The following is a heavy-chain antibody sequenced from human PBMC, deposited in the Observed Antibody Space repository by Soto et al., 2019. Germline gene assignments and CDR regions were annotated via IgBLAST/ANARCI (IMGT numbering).Heavy chain of an antibody. CDR2: ISSSSDTI. J-gene: IGHJ4*02. D-gene: IGHD1-1*01. CDR3: ARGMGIATTGRYDY. Sequence: EVQLVESGGGSVQPGGSLRLSCAASGITISSNGMNWVRQAPGKGLEWVSYISSSSDTIYYADFVKGRFTISRDNAKNTLYLQSNCLRVEDPATYYCARGMGIATTGRYDYWGQGTVVTVSS. CDR1: GITISSNG. V-gene: IGHV3-48*01.